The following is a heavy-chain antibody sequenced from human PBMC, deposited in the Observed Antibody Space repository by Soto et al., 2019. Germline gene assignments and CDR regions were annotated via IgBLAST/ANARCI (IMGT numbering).Heavy chain of an antibody. CDR3: ARGGDYVWGSYGWFDP. CDR2: MNPNSGNT. Sequence: QVQLVQYGAEVKKPGASVKVSCKASGYTFTSYDINWVRQATGQGLEWMGWMNPNSGNTGYAQKFQGRVTMTRNTSKSTAYMELSSLRSEDTAVYYCARGGDYVWGSYGWFDPWGQGTLVTVSS. J-gene: IGHJ5*02. V-gene: IGHV1-8*01. CDR1: GYTFTSYD. D-gene: IGHD3-16*01.